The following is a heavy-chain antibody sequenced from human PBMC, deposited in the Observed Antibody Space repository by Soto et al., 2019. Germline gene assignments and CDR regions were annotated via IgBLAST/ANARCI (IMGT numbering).Heavy chain of an antibody. D-gene: IGHD3-10*01. CDR3: ARGKGMEQNYYYQGMDG. CDR2: VNAGNGNT. Sequence: QVPVVQSGAEVKKPGASVKISCKASGYTFTTYAMHWVRQAPGQGLEWMAWVNAGNGNTRFSPKFQGRVTISRATAASTAYMELRSLRSEDTAVYYWARGKGMEQNYYYQGMDGWGQGTTVTVS. V-gene: IGHV1-3*01. CDR1: GYTFTTYA. J-gene: IGHJ6*02.